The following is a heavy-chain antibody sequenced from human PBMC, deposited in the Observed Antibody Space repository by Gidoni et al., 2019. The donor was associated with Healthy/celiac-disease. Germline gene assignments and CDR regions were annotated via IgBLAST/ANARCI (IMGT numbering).Heavy chain of an antibody. D-gene: IGHD3-9*01. V-gene: IGHV3-30-3*01. Sequence: QVQLVESGGGVVQPGRSLRVSCAASGFTFSSYAMPGVRRAPGKGLEWVAVIPYDGSNKYYADSVKGRFTISRDNSKNTLYLQMNSLRAEDTAVYYCARELYYDILTGYYKDYYYYGMDVWGQGTTVTVSS. J-gene: IGHJ6*02. CDR2: IPYDGSNK. CDR1: GFTFSSYA. CDR3: ARELYYDILTGYYKDYYYYGMDV.